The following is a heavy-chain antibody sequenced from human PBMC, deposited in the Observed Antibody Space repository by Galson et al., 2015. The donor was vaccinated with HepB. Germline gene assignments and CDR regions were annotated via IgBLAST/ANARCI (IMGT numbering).Heavy chain of an antibody. Sequence: TLSLTCTVSGGSISSGDYCWSWIRQPPGKGLEWIGYIYYSGSTYYNPSLKSPVSISLDTSKNQFSLKLGSVTAADTAVYYCARELGYSDSSGYPLHYFDYWGQGTLVTVSS. J-gene: IGHJ4*02. CDR1: GGSISSGDYC. CDR2: IYYSGST. V-gene: IGHV4-30-4*01. D-gene: IGHD3-22*01. CDR3: ARELGYSDSSGYPLHYFDY.